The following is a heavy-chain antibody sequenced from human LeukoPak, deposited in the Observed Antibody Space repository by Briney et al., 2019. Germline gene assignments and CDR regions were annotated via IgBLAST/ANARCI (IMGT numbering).Heavy chain of an antibody. CDR1: GFTFSSYS. Sequence: GGSLRLSCAASGFTFSSYSMNWVRQAPGKGLEWVSSISSSSSYIYYADSVKGRFTISRDNAKNSLYLQMNSLRAEDTAVYYCARGQAAVAGTFDYWGQGTLVTVSS. J-gene: IGHJ4*02. CDR3: ARGQAAVAGTFDY. D-gene: IGHD6-19*01. V-gene: IGHV3-21*01. CDR2: ISSSSSYI.